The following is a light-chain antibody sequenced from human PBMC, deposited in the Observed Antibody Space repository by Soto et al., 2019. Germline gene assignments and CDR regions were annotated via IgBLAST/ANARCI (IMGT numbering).Light chain of an antibody. CDR2: SAS. V-gene: IGKV3-20*01. Sequence: EIVLTQSPGTLSLSPWERATLSCMVSQTISSSYLAWYQQKPGQAPMLLIYSASSRATDIPDRFSASGSGADFTLTISRLEPEDFAVYYCQHYGNSPQTFGQGTKV. J-gene: IGKJ1*01. CDR3: QHYGNSPQT. CDR1: QTISSSY.